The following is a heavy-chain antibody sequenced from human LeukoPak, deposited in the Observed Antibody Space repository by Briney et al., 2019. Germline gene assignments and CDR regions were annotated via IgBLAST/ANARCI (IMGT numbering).Heavy chain of an antibody. CDR2: MYPCGSA. J-gene: IGHJ4*01. D-gene: IGHD1-20*01. CDR1: GLTLNTND. V-gene: IGHV3-66*02. Sequence: PGGSLSLACTASGLTLNTNDMQWVRQAPGKAQEWIAIMYPCGSAFYTDSVKGRFTVTRDESKNMMFLQMNTLRPDDRAMYYCVRQGGGYNCRWGQGALVTVSP. CDR3: VRQGGGYNCR.